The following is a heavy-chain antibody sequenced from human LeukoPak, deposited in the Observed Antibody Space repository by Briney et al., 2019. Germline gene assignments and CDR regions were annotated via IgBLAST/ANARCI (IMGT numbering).Heavy chain of an antibody. CDR1: GFTFNTYT. CDR2: ITASSTAI. CDR3: ARTYYDILTGYNPYFDY. D-gene: IGHD3-9*01. Sequence: KAGGSLRLSCAASGFTFNTYTMNWVRQAPGKGLEWVSSITASSTAIYSADSVKGRFTISRDNAKNLLYLQMNSLRAEDTAVYYCARTYYDILTGYNPYFDYWGQGILVTVSS. V-gene: IGHV3-21*01. J-gene: IGHJ4*02.